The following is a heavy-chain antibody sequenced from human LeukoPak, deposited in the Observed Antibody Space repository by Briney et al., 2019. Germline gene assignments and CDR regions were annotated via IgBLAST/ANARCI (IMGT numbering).Heavy chain of an antibody. V-gene: IGHV4-61*02. CDR1: GGSINSATYY. CDR2: LYTSGST. D-gene: IGHD1-26*01. CDR3: ARGEAGAIDPFDY. Sequence: SETLSLTCTVSGGSINSATYYWSWIRQPAGKGLEWIGRLYTSGSTNYNPSLKSRVAISVDTSKNQFSLKLSSVTAADTAVYYCARGEAGAIDPFDYWGQGTLVTVSS. J-gene: IGHJ4*02.